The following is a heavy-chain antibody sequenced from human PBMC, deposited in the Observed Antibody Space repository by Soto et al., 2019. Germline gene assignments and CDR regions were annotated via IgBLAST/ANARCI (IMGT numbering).Heavy chain of an antibody. V-gene: IGHV3-9*01. Sequence: PGGSLRLSCAASGFTFSSYGMHWVRQAPGKGLGWVSGISWNSGSIGYADSVKGRFTISRDNAKNSLYLQMNSLRAEDTAFYHCAKDGDDSSGPQSHFDYWGQGTLVTVSS. J-gene: IGHJ4*02. CDR2: ISWNSGSI. CDR3: AKDGDDSSGPQSHFDY. CDR1: GFTFSSYG. D-gene: IGHD3-22*01.